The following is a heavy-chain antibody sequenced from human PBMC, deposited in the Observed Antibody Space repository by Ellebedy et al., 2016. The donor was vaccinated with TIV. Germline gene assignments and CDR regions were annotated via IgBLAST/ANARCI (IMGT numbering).Heavy chain of an antibody. CDR1: GFTFSSYA. Sequence: GESLKISCAASGFTFSSYAMNWVRQAPGKGLKWVSAISGSGDTRYYADSVKGRFTISRDNSQDTVQLQMNSLRAEDTAVYYCTKRGVGLAAFDIWGPGTMVTVSS. CDR3: TKRGVGLAAFDI. CDR2: ISGSGDTR. D-gene: IGHD5-12*01. J-gene: IGHJ3*02. V-gene: IGHV3-23*01.